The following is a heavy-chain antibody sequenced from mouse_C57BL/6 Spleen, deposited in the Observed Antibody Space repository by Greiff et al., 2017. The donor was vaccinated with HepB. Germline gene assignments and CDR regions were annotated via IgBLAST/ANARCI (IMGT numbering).Heavy chain of an antibody. D-gene: IGHD1-3*01. CDR2: INPGSGGT. CDR3: ARSRKELSDWYFDV. Sequence: QVQLQQSGAELVRPGTSVKVSCKASGYAFTNYLIEWVKQRPGQGLEWIGVINPGSGGTNYNEKFKGKATLTADKSSSTAYRQLSSLTSEDSAVYFCARSRKELSDWYFDVWGTGTTVTVSS. J-gene: IGHJ1*03. CDR1: GYAFTNYL. V-gene: IGHV1-54*01.